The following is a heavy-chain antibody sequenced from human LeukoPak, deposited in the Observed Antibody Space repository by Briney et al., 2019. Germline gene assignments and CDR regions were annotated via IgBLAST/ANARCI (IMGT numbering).Heavy chain of an antibody. D-gene: IGHD4-17*01. CDR1: GGSISSYY. CDR3: AREYDYGLRLDY. V-gene: IGHV4-4*07. J-gene: IGHJ4*02. Sequence: SQTLSLTCTVSGGSISSYYWSWIRQPAGKGLEWIGRIYTSGSTNYNPSLKSRVTMSADTSKNQFSLKLSSVTAADTAVYYCAREYDYGLRLDYWGQGTLVTVSS. CDR2: IYTSGST.